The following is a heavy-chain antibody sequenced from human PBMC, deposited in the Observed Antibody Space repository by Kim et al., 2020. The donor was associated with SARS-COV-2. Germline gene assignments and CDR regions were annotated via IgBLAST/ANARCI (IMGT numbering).Heavy chain of an antibody. V-gene: IGHV5-51*01. Sequence: GESLKISCKGSGYSFTSYWIGWVRQMPGKGLEWMGIIYPGDSDTSYSPSFQGQVTISADKSISTAYLQWSSLKASDTAMYYCARHDTGYGSGSSIYVYWGQGTLVTVSS. CDR2: IYPGDSDT. J-gene: IGHJ4*02. D-gene: IGHD3-10*01. CDR3: ARHDTGYGSGSSIYVY. CDR1: GYSFTSYW.